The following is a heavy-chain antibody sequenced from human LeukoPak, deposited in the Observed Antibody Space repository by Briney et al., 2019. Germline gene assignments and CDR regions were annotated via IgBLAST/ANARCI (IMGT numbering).Heavy chain of an antibody. D-gene: IGHD3-22*01. CDR2: ISAYNGNT. V-gene: IGHV1-18*01. Sequence: ASVKVSYKASGYTFTSYGISWVRQAPGQGLEWMGWISAYNGNTNYAQKLQGRVTMTTDTSTGTAYMELRSLRSDDTAVYYCARSYYDSSGYYVTVGYWGQGTLVTVSS. CDR3: ARSYYDSSGYYVTVGY. CDR1: GYTFTSYG. J-gene: IGHJ4*02.